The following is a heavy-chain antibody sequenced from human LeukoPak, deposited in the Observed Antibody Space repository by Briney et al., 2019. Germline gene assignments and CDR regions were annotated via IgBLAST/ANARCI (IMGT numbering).Heavy chain of an antibody. V-gene: IGHV4-59*08. D-gene: IGHD6-19*01. CDR3: ARYSSGALGYYYYYGMDV. CDR1: GGSISSYY. Sequence: PSETLSLTCTVSGGSISSYYWSWIRLPPGKGLEWIGYIYYSGSTNYNPSLKSRVTISVDTSKNQFSLKLSSVTAADTAVYYCARYSSGALGYYYYYGMDVWGQGTTVTVSS. CDR2: IYYSGST. J-gene: IGHJ6*02.